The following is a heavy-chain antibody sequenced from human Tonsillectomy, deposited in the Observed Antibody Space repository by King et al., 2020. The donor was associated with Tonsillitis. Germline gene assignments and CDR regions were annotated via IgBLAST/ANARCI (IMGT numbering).Heavy chain of an antibody. CDR2: VKRKSDGGTT. CDR1: GFTFSKAW. V-gene: IGHV3-15*01. D-gene: IGHD1-1*01. Sequence: VQLVESGGGLVKPGGSLRLSCAAYGFTFSKAWMRWVRQAPGKGLEWIGHVKRKSDGGTTDYAAPVKGRFTISRDDSKNTLFLQMNSLKTEATAVYYCPPDSLVPTMWGQGTLVTVSS. CDR3: PPDSLVPTM. J-gene: IGHJ1*01.